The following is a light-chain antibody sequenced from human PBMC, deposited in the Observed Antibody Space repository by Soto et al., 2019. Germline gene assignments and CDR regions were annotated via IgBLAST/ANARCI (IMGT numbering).Light chain of an antibody. Sequence: QSVLTQPPSVSAAPGQTVTISCSGSSSNIGNNFLSWYQHLPGTAPKLLIYENNKRPSGIPDRFSGSKSDTSATLGITGLQTGDEADYYCGTWDSSLSAWVFGGGTKLTVL. CDR2: ENN. J-gene: IGLJ3*02. CDR3: GTWDSSLSAWV. CDR1: SSNIGNNF. V-gene: IGLV1-51*02.